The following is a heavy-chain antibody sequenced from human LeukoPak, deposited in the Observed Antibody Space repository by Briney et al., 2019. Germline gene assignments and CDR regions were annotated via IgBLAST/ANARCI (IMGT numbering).Heavy chain of an antibody. D-gene: IGHD2-15*01. CDR3: ARGSSAGYYGMDV. CDR1: GGSISSGGYY. V-gene: IGHV4-31*03. J-gene: IGHJ6*02. Sequence: PSETLSLTCTVSGGSISSGGYYWSWIRQHPGKGLEWIGYIYYSGSTYYNPSLKSRVTISVDTSKNQLSLKLSSVTAADTAVYYCARGSSAGYYGMDVWGQGTTVTVSS. CDR2: IYYSGST.